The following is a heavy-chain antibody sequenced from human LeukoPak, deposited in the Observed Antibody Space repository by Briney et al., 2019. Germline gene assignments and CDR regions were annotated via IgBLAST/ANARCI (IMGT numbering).Heavy chain of an antibody. CDR2: IYYSGST. J-gene: IGHJ4*02. CDR3: ARHEDTVTTFDY. Sequence: PSATLSLTCTVSGGSISSSSYYWGWIRQPPGKGLEWIGSIYYSGSTYYNPSLKSRVTISVDTSKNQFSLKLSSVTAADTAVYYCARHEDTVTTFDYWGQGTLVTVSS. D-gene: IGHD4-17*01. V-gene: IGHV4-39*01. CDR1: GGSISSSSYY.